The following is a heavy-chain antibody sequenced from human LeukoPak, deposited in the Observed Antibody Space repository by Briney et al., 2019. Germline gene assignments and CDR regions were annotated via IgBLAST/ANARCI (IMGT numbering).Heavy chain of an antibody. D-gene: IGHD2-2*01. V-gene: IGHV3-23*01. CDR2: ISGSGGST. Sequence: GGSLRLSCAASGFTFSSYAMSWVHQATGKGLEWVSAISGSGGSTYYADSVKGRFTISRDNSKNTLYLQMNSLRAEDTAVYYCAKGGGYCSSTSCSPSDNWFDPWGQGTLVTVSS. J-gene: IGHJ5*02. CDR1: GFTFSSYA. CDR3: AKGGGYCSSTSCSPSDNWFDP.